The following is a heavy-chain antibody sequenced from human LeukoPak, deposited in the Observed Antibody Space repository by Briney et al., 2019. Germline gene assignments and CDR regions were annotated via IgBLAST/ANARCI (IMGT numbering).Heavy chain of an antibody. CDR2: ISYDGSNK. V-gene: IGHV3-30*18. CDR1: GFTFSSYG. J-gene: IGHJ4*02. Sequence: GRSLRLSCAASGFTFSSYGMHWVRQAPGKGLEWVAVISYDGSNKYYADSVKGRFTISRDNSKNTLYLQMNSLRAEDTAVYYCAKDSPDYRHFDYWGQGTQVTVSS. D-gene: IGHD4-11*01. CDR3: AKDSPDYRHFDY.